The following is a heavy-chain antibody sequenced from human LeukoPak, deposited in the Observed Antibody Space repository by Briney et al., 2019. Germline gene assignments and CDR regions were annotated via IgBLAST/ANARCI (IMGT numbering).Heavy chain of an antibody. CDR3: ARSGIALFDY. CDR2: ISSSSSYI. J-gene: IGHJ4*02. CDR1: GFTFSSYS. D-gene: IGHD1-14*01. V-gene: IGHV3-21*01. Sequence: GGSLRPSCAASGFTFSSYSMNWVRQAPGKGLEWVSSISSSSSYIYYADSVKGRFTISRDNAKNSLYLQMNSLRAEDTAVYYCARSGIALFDYWGQGTLVTVSS.